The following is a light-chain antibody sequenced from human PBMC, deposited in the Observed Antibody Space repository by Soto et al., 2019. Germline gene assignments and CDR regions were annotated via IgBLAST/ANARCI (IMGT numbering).Light chain of an antibody. CDR3: QQYGASPLYS. CDR2: GAS. V-gene: IGKV3-20*01. CDR1: QSVSSSY. Sequence: EIVLTQSPGTLSLSPGERATVSCRASQSVSSSYLAWYQQKPGQAPRLLIYGASSRATGIPDRFSGSGSATDFTLSISRLEPEDFAVYYCQQYGASPLYSFGQGTKLEIK. J-gene: IGKJ2*03.